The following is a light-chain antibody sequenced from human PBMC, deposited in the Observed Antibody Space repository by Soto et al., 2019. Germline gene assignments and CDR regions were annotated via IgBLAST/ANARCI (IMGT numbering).Light chain of an antibody. CDR3: ATWDRNTRV. V-gene: IGLV4-60*03. J-gene: IGLJ3*02. Sequence: QPVLTQSSSASASLGSSVRLTCTLSSGHNNYIIAWHQQQPGKAPRYLMKVEGSGSYSKGSGVPDRFSGSIAGADRYVTIANLPSEDEADYYCATWDRNTRVFGGGTKVTVL. CDR1: SGHNNYI. CDR2: VEGSGSY.